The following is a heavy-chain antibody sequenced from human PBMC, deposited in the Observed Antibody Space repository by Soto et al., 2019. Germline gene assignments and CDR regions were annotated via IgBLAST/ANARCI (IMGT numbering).Heavy chain of an antibody. V-gene: IGHV3-9*01. J-gene: IGHJ6*03. CDR1: GFTFDDYA. CDR3: AKVKYSGYDSYYYYMDV. D-gene: IGHD5-12*01. Sequence: PGGSLRLSCAASGFTFDDYAMHWVRQAPGKGLEWVSGISWNSGSIGYADSVKGRFTISRDNAKNSLYLQMNSLRAEDTALYYCAKVKYSGYDSYYYYMDVWGKGTTVTVSS. CDR2: ISWNSGSI.